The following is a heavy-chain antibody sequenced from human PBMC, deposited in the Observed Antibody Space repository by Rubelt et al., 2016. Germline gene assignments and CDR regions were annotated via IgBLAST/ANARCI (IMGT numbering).Heavy chain of an antibody. J-gene: IGHJ4*02. CDR2: ISSSGSTI. V-gene: IGHV3-48*03. Sequence: EVQLVESGGGLVQPGGSLRLSCAASGFTFSSYEMNWVRQAPGKGLEWVSYISSSGSTIYYAGSVKGRFTISRDNAKNSLYRQMNSLRAEDTAVYYCARHSSGYYYCPDYWGQGTLVTVSS. CDR3: ARHSSGYYYCPDY. CDR1: GFTFSSYE. D-gene: IGHD3-22*01.